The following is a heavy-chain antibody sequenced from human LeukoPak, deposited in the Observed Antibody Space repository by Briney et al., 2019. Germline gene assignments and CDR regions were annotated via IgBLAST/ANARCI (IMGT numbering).Heavy chain of an antibody. Sequence: GGSLRLSCEVSGFTFSTYAMSWVRQAPGKGLEWVSVISGSGGSTYYADSVKGRFTISRDNSKNTLYLQMNSLRAEDTAVYYCAKDGSSSGYPYYLDVWGKGTTVTVSS. CDR3: AKDGSSSGYPYYLDV. V-gene: IGHV3-23*01. CDR1: GFTFSTYA. D-gene: IGHD5-12*01. CDR2: ISGSGGST. J-gene: IGHJ6*03.